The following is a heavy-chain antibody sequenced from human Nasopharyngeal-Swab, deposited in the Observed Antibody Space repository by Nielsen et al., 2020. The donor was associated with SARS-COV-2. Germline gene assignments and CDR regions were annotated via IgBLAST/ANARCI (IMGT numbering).Heavy chain of an antibody. CDR3: ARGGNCSGGSCYSKWRSTWYFDL. J-gene: IGHJ2*01. V-gene: IGHV4-34*01. D-gene: IGHD2-15*01. CDR2: INHSGST. CDR1: GGSFSAYY. Sequence: SETLSLTCAVYGGSFSAYYWSWIRQPPGKGLEWIGEINHSGSTNYNPSLKSRVTISIDTSKNQFSLKLSSVTAADTAVYYCARGGNCSGGSCYSKWRSTWYFDLWGRGTLVTVSS.